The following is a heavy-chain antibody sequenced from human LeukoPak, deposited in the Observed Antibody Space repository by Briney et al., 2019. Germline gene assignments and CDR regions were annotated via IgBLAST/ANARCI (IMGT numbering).Heavy chain of an antibody. Sequence: GASVKVSCKASGYTFTDYALHWVRQAPGQSLEWMGWISANNGYTKYAQKFQGRVTMTTDTSTRTAYMEVRSLRSDDTAVYYCARDPPRRDGNNYGYFDLWGRGTLVSVSS. CDR1: GYTFTDYA. J-gene: IGHJ2*01. CDR3: ARDPPRRDGNNYGYFDL. V-gene: IGHV1-18*01. CDR2: ISANNGYT. D-gene: IGHD5-24*01.